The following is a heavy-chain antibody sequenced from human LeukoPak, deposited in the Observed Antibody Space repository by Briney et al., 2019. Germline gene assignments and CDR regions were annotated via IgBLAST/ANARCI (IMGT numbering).Heavy chain of an antibody. CDR1: GYPFTGYR. CDR2: INPNTGDT. CDR3: ARTLYLNVDCFDP. D-gene: IGHD2-8*01. J-gene: IGHJ5*02. V-gene: IGHV1-2*02. Sequence: ASVKVSCKAAGYPFTGYRLHWVRQAPGQGLEWMGWINPNTGDTKFAQRFQGRVTMTRDTSITTAYMELSSLRSADTAVYYCARTLYLNVDCFDPWGQGTLVTVSS.